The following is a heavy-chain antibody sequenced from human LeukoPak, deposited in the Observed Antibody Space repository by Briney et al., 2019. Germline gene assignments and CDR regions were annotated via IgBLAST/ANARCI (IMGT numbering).Heavy chain of an antibody. CDR3: ARVAHFDRGMDV. D-gene: IGHD3-9*01. V-gene: IGHV3-23*01. CDR2: IGVRDATT. CDR1: GFTFSDYA. J-gene: IGHJ6*02. Sequence: GGSLRLSCVVSGFTFSDYAMTWVRQAPGKGLEWVSGIGVRDATTYYADSVKGRFTISRDNTKKTLYLEMNSLRAEDTAVYFCARVAHFDRGMDVWGQGTTVTVSS.